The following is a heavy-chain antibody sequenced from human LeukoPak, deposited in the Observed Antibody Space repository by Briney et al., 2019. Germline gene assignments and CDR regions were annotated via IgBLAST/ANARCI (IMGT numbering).Heavy chain of an antibody. CDR1: GFTVSSNY. CDR2: IYSGGST. J-gene: IGHJ4*02. CDR3: ARGDTKVGFDY. V-gene: IGHV3-53*01. D-gene: IGHD1-26*01. Sequence: PGGSLRLSCAASGFTVSSNYMSWVRQAPGKGLEWVSVIYSGGSTYYADSVRGRFTISRDNSKNTLYLQMNSLRAEDTAVYYCARGDTKVGFDYWGQGTLVTVSS.